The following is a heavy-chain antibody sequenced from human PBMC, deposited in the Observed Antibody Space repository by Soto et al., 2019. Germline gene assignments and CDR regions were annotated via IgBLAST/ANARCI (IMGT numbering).Heavy chain of an antibody. CDR2: INAGNGNT. D-gene: IGHD2-2*01. CDR3: ARIADCSTTSCSFPSRFHVRGYYYYYGLDV. V-gene: IGHV1-3*01. Sequence: ASVKVSCKASGYTFTSYAMHWVRQAPGQRPEWMGWINAGNGNTKYSQKFQGRATITRDTSASTAYMELSSLRSDDTAVYYCARIADCSTTSCSFPSRFHVRGYYYYYGLDVWGQGTAVTVSS. J-gene: IGHJ6*02. CDR1: GYTFTSYA.